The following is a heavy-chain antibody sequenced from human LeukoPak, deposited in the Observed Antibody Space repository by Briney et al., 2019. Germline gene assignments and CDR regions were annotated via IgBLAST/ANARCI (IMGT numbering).Heavy chain of an antibody. CDR2: ITSSISTK. Sequence: GGSLRLSCAASGFTFSNYNMNWVRQAPGRGLEWISYITSSISTKYYADSVKGRFTISRDNARNSLYLQMNSLRAEDTALYYCARDRSYYDSSGYLDYWGQGTLVTVSS. CDR1: GFTFSNYN. J-gene: IGHJ4*02. V-gene: IGHV3-48*04. D-gene: IGHD3-22*01. CDR3: ARDRSYYDSSGYLDY.